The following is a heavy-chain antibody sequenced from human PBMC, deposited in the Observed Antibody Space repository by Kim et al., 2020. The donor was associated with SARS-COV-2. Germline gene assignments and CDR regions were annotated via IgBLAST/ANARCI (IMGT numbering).Heavy chain of an antibody. CDR3: ARDEAAAGY. CDR2: GIA. V-gene: IGHV1-69*04. J-gene: IGHJ4*02. Sequence: GIANYAQKFQGRVTITADKSTSTAYMELSSLRSEDTAVYYCARDEAAAGYWGQGTLVTVSS. D-gene: IGHD6-13*01.